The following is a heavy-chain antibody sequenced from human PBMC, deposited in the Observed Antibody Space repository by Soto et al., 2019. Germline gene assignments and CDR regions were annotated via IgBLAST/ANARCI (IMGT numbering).Heavy chain of an antibody. D-gene: IGHD5-12*01. CDR2: IYWDDDK. Sequence: QITVKESGLTLVKPTETLTLTCTFSGFSLSSIGMGVGWIRQPPGKALEWLALIYWDDDKRYSPSLSSRLTFTTDTXKNHVDLTMPNMSPVDTATYSCARLTSGVYDSDRLWEKFDYWGHGTLVTVSS. V-gene: IGHV2-5*02. CDR3: ARLTSGVYDSDRLWEKFDY. J-gene: IGHJ4*01. CDR1: GFSLSSIGMG.